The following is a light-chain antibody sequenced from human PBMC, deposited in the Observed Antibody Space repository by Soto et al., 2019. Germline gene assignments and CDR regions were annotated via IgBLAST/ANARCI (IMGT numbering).Light chain of an antibody. Sequence: DIPLTQSPSTLSASVGDRVSITCRASESISAWLAWYQQKPGKAPKLLIYKASSLETGVPSRFSGSGSGTLFTLTISSLQPDDFATYYCQKYNSYSFGGGTKVEIK. CDR3: QKYNSYS. CDR2: KAS. CDR1: ESISAW. V-gene: IGKV1-5*03. J-gene: IGKJ4*01.